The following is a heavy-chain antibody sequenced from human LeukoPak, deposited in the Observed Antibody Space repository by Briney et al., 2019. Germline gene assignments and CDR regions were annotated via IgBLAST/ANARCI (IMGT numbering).Heavy chain of an antibody. CDR2: ISSSSSTI. Sequence: GGSLRLSCATSGFTFSSFSMNWVRQAPGKGLEWVSYISSSSSTIYYADSVKGRFTISRDNAKNSLYLQMNSLRAEDTAVYYCARDRITMVRGVTYYYGMDVWGQGTTVTVSS. CDR3: ARDRITMVRGVTYYYGMDV. J-gene: IGHJ6*02. D-gene: IGHD3-10*01. V-gene: IGHV3-48*04. CDR1: GFTFSSFS.